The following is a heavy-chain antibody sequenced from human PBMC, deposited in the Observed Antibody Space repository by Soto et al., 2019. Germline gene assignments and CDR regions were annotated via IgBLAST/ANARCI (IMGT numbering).Heavy chain of an antibody. CDR3: ARAVSGELSPFDY. Sequence: TGGSLRLSCAASGFTFSSYGMHWVRQAPGKGLEWVAVIWYDGSNKYYADSVKGRFTISRDNSKNTLYLQMNSLRAEDTAVYYCARAVSGELSPFDYWGQGTLVTVSS. J-gene: IGHJ4*02. CDR1: GFTFSSYG. D-gene: IGHD3-16*02. V-gene: IGHV3-33*01. CDR2: IWYDGSNK.